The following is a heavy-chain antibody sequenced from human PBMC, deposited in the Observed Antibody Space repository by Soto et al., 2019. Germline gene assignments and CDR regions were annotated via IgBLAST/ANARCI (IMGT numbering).Heavy chain of an antibody. Sequence: QVQLQQWGAGLLKPSETLSLTCAVYGGSFSGYYWSWIRHPPGKGLEWIGEINHSGSTNYNPSLRSRINISVDTSNNQFSLKLSSVTAADTAVYYCARGESWGQGTMVTVSA. CDR1: GGSFSGYY. CDR2: INHSGST. V-gene: IGHV4-34*01. CDR3: ARGES. J-gene: IGHJ3*01.